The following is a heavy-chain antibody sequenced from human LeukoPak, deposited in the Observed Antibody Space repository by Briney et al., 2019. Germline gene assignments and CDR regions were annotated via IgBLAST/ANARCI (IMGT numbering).Heavy chain of an antibody. J-gene: IGHJ6*02. Sequence: GGSLRLSCAASGFTFSDYYMSWIRQAPGKGLEWVSYISSSGSTIYYADSVKGRFTISRDNAKNSLYLQMNSLRAEDTAVYYCALYSSSTSCYHYYYYGMDVWGQGTTVTVSS. D-gene: IGHD2-2*01. V-gene: IGHV3-11*01. CDR1: GFTFSDYY. CDR2: ISSSGSTI. CDR3: ALYSSSTSCYHYYYYGMDV.